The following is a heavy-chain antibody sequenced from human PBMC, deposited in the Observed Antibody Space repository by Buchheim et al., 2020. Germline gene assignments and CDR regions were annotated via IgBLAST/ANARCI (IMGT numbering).Heavy chain of an antibody. J-gene: IGHJ5*02. CDR3: ARTSVPDFWSAQLGNWFDP. D-gene: IGHD3-3*01. CDR2: IDPSDSYT. CDR1: GYSFTNYW. V-gene: IGHV5-10-1*03. Sequence: EVQLVQSGAEVKKPGESLRISCKGFGYSFTNYWISWVRQMPGKGLEWMGRIDPSDSYTNYSPSFQGHVTIQADKSISTAYLQWSSLKASYTAMYCCARTSVPDFWSAQLGNWFDPWGQGTL.